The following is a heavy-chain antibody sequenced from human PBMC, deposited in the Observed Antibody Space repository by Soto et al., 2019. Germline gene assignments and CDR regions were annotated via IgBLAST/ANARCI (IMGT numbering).Heavy chain of an antibody. CDR1: GGFVGSGSHY. CDR3: ARVERGTATTVVDAFDI. Sequence: PSETLSLTCAVYGGFVGSGSHYWSWIRQPPGKGLEWIGEMSHSGGTHFNPSLKSRVTISVDTSKNQFSLKMSSVTAADTALYYCARVERGTATTVVDAFDIWGPGTMVTVS. V-gene: IGHV4-61*01. J-gene: IGHJ3*02. D-gene: IGHD1-1*01. CDR2: MSHSGGT.